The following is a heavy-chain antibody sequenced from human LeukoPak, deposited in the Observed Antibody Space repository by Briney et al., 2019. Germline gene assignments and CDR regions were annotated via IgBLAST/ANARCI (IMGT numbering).Heavy chain of an antibody. CDR1: GYTFTGYY. J-gene: IGHJ4*02. Sequence: ASVQVSCKPSGYTFTGYYMHGVRDAPGQRLEAMGYSDTNSGGTNKAQKCQGRVTMTRDTYISTAYMEPSRLRSDDTSVYYCARALTMIDGYWGQGTLVTVSS. CDR2: SDTNSGGT. CDR3: ARALTMIDGY. D-gene: IGHD3-22*01. V-gene: IGHV1-2*02.